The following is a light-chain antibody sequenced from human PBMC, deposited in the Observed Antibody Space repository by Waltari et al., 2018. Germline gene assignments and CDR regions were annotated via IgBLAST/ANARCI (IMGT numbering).Light chain of an antibody. V-gene: IGKV3-20*01. Sequence: EIVLTQSPGTLSLSQGERATLSCRASQSVSTSYLGWYQQKPGQAPRLLIYGTSTRATGIPDRFSGSGSGTDFTLTISRLEPEDFVVYFCQQYGNSPFTFGPGTKVEIK. J-gene: IGKJ3*01. CDR3: QQYGNSPFT. CDR2: GTS. CDR1: QSVSTSY.